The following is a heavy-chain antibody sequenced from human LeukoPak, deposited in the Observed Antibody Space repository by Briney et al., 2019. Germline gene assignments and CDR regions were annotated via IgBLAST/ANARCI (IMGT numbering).Heavy chain of an antibody. V-gene: IGHV3-33*01. CDR3: TRIFYYGTRGYYPDF. Sequence: GGSLRLSCAASGFTFSTYGMHWVRQAPGKGLEWVAVIWYDGSDKYYADSVKGRFTISRDNSKNTLYLQVNSLTTEDTAVYYCTRIFYYGTRGYYPDFWGQGTLVTVSS. CDR1: GFTFSTYG. J-gene: IGHJ4*02. D-gene: IGHD3-22*01. CDR2: IWYDGSDK.